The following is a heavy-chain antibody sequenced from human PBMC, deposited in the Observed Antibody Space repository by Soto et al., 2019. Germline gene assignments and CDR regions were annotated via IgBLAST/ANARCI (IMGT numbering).Heavy chain of an antibody. CDR2: INPSGGST. D-gene: IGHD2-15*01. V-gene: IGHV1-46*01. CDR1: GYTFTSYY. Sequence: ASVKVSCKASGYTFTSYYMHWVRQAPGQGLEWMGIINPSGGSTSYAQKFQGRVTMTRDTSTSTVYVELSSLRSEDTAVYYCARIVAGGGGGYYGMDVWGQGTTVTVSS. CDR3: ARIVAGGGGGYYGMDV. J-gene: IGHJ6*02.